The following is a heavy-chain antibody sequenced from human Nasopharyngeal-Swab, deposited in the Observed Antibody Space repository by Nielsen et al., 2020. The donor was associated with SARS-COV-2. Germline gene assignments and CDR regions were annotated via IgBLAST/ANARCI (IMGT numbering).Heavy chain of an antibody. Sequence: GESLKISCAASGFTFSSYWMHWVRQAPGKGLVWVSRINSDGSSTSYADSVKGRFTISRDNTKNTLYLQMNSLKTEDTAVYYCTTEEIVVIPAAIGGWGQGTLVTVSS. D-gene: IGHD2-2*01. J-gene: IGHJ4*02. CDR2: INSDGSST. CDR1: GFTFSSYW. V-gene: IGHV3-74*01. CDR3: TTEEIVVIPAAIGG.